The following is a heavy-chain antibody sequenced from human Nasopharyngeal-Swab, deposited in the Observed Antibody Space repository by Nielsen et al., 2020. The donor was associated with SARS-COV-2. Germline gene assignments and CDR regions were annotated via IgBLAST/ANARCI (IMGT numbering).Heavy chain of an antibody. CDR3: AAGSDY. J-gene: IGHJ4*02. V-gene: IGHV3-30-3*01. CDR1: GVTFSTLW. CDR2: ISYDGNYK. D-gene: IGHD2-15*01. Sequence: GESLKISCTASGVTFSTLWPSWVRQAPGMGLEWVASISYDGNYKSYADSVKGRFTISRDDSENTLYLQMNSLKTEDTAVYYCAAGSDYWGQGTLVTVSS.